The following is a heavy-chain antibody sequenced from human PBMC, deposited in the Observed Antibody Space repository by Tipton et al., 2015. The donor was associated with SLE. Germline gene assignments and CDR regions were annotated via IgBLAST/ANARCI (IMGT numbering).Heavy chain of an antibody. CDR2: INHSGSS. Sequence: TLSLTCTVYGGSFSDYYWSWIRQPPGRGLEWIGEINHSGSSDYNPSLKSRVTISVDTSKNQISLKVSSVTAADTAVYYCAQAHLWGSYRYASDIWGQGTMVTVSS. J-gene: IGHJ3*02. D-gene: IGHD3-16*02. V-gene: IGHV4-34*01. CDR3: AQAHLWGSYRYASDI. CDR1: GGSFSDYY.